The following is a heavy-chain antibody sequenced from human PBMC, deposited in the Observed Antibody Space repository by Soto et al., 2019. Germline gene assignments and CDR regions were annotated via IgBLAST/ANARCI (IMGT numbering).Heavy chain of an antibody. V-gene: IGHV4-39*01. J-gene: IGHJ3*02. CDR3: ARRGLTSRAFDI. CDR2: IYYSGST. CDR1: GGSISSSSYY. D-gene: IGHD3-10*01. Sequence: QLQLQESGPGLVKPSETLSLTCTVSGGSISSSSYYWGWIRQPPGKVLEWIGSIYYSGSTYYNPSLKSRVTISVDTSKNQFSLKLSSVTAADTAVYYCARRGLTSRAFDIWGQGTMVTVSS.